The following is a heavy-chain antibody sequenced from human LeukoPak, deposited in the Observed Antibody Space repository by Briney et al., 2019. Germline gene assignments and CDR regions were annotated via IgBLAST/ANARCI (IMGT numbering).Heavy chain of an antibody. Sequence: ASVKVSCKASGYTFTGYYMHWVRQAPGQGLEWMGRINPNSGGTNYAQKFQGRVTMTRDTSISTAYMELSRLRSDDTAVYCCASWGYCSSTSCRDVWGKGTTVTVSS. V-gene: IGHV1-2*06. CDR2: INPNSGGT. CDR3: ASWGYCSSTSCRDV. D-gene: IGHD2-2*01. J-gene: IGHJ6*04. CDR1: GYTFTGYY.